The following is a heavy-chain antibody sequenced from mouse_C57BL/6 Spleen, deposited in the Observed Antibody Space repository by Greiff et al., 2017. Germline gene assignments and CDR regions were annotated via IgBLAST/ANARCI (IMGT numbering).Heavy chain of an antibody. CDR2: IRLKSDNYAT. CDR1: GFTFSNYW. D-gene: IGHD3-3*01. Sequence: EVKVEESGGGLVQPGGSMKLSCVASGFTFSNYWMNWVRQSPEKGLEWVAQIRLKSDNYATHYAESVKGRFTISRDDSKSSVYLQMNNLRAEDTGIYYCTEGGRFDYWGQGTTLTVSS. CDR3: TEGGRFDY. J-gene: IGHJ2*01. V-gene: IGHV6-3*01.